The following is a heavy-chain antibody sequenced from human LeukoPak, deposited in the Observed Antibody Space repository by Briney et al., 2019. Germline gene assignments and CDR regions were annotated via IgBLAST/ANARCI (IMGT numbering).Heavy chain of an antibody. CDR3: ARDQAAAAGNWFDP. V-gene: IGHV4-39*07. J-gene: IGHJ5*02. D-gene: IGHD6-13*01. CDR1: GGSISSSSYY. CDR2: IYYSGST. Sequence: SETLSLTCTVSGGSISSSSYYWGWIRQPPGKGLEWIGSIYYSGSTYYNPSLKSRVTISVDTSKNQFSLKLSSVTAADTAVYYCARDQAAAAGNWFDPWGQGTLVTVSS.